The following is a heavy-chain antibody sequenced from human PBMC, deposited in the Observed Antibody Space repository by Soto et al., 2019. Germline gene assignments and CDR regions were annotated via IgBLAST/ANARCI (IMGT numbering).Heavy chain of an antibody. Sequence: GVCLRLSCAASGFTFSSYGMHWVRQAPGKGLAWVAVISYDGSNKYYADSVKGRFTISRDNSKNTLYLQMNSLRAEDTAVYYCAKDLGYYDSSGYCPQEWGQGTLVTVSS. V-gene: IGHV3-30*18. CDR1: GFTFSSYG. CDR2: ISYDGSNK. J-gene: IGHJ4*02. CDR3: AKDLGYYDSSGYCPQE. D-gene: IGHD3-22*01.